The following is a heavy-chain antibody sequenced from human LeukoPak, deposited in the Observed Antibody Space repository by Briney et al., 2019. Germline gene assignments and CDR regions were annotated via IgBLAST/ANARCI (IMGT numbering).Heavy chain of an antibody. J-gene: IGHJ4*02. CDR2: INGGGSPI. V-gene: IGHV3-48*01. Sequence: PGGSLRLSCAASGFTFSRDSMNWVRQAPGKGLEWVSYINGGGSPIYYADSVRGRFTISRDNAKNSLYLQMNSLRAEDTAVYYCVRSGSGSYYSPPDYWGQGTLVTVSS. D-gene: IGHD3-10*01. CDR1: GFTFSRDS. CDR3: VRSGSGSYYSPPDY.